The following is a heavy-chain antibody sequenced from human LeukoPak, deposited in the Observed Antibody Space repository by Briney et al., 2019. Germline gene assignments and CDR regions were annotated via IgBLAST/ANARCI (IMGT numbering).Heavy chain of an antibody. V-gene: IGHV3-11*01. CDR1: GFTFSDYY. Sequence: GGSLRLSCAASGFTFSDYYMSWIRQAPGKGLEWVSYSSSSGSTIHYADSVKGRFTISRDNAKNSLYLQMDSLRAEDTAVYYCARDTYYYDSSPYTFDYWGQGALVTVSS. D-gene: IGHD3-22*01. CDR3: ARDTYYYDSSPYTFDY. J-gene: IGHJ4*02. CDR2: SSSSGSTI.